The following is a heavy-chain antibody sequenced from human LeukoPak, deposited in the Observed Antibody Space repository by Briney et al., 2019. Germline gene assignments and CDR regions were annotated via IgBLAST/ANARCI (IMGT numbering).Heavy chain of an antibody. D-gene: IGHD3-22*01. CDR1: GFTFSSYS. V-gene: IGHV3-21*01. CDR2: ISSSSSYI. Sequence: GGSLRLSCAASGFTFSSYSMNWVRQSPGKGLEWVSSISSSSSYIYYADSVKGRFTISRDNAKNSLYLQMNSLRAEDTAVYYCVRDYDSSNYYGWFAPWGQGTLVTVSP. CDR3: VRDYDSSNYYGWFAP. J-gene: IGHJ5*02.